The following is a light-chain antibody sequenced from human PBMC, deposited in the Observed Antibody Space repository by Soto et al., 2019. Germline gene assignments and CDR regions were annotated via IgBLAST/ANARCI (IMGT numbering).Light chain of an antibody. CDR3: QQSYNLLFT. CDR1: QSISRY. Sequence: DIQMTQSPSTLPASVGDRVTITCRASQSISRYLNWYQQKPGKAPNLLIYGATSLQSGVPSRFSGSGSATDFTLTISSLQPEDFATYFCQQSYNLLFTFGPGT. J-gene: IGKJ3*01. CDR2: GAT. V-gene: IGKV1-39*01.